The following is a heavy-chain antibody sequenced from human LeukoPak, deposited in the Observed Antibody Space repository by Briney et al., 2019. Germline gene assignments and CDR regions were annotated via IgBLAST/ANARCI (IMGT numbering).Heavy chain of an antibody. CDR1: GGSISSSSDY. D-gene: IGHD2/OR15-2a*01. J-gene: IGHJ4*02. CDR3: ARDLSGPGGFDY. CDR2: IYYSGST. Sequence: SETLSLTCTVSGGSISSSSDYWGWIRQSPGKGLEWIGNIYYSGSTYSNPSLKSRVTISVDTSKNQFSLKLSFVTAADTAVYYCARDLSGPGGFDYWGQGTLVTVSS. V-gene: IGHV4-39*07.